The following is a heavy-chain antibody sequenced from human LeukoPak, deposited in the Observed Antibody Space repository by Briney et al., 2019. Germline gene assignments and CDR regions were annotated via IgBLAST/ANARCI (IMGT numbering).Heavy chain of an antibody. CDR1: GGSISSSSYY. CDR2: IHYSGST. CDR3: ARVVAAAGTDSVYFDY. V-gene: IGHV4-61*01. Sequence: SETLSLTCTVSGGSISSSSYYWSWIRQPPGKGLEWIGYIHYSGSTNYNPSLKSRVTMSADTSKNQFSLKLRSVTAADTAVYYCARVVAAAGTDSVYFDYWGQGTLVTVSS. J-gene: IGHJ4*02. D-gene: IGHD6-13*01.